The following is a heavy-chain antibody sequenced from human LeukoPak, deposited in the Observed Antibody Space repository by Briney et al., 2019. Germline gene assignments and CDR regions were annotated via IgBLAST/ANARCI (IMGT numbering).Heavy chain of an antibody. CDR2: IRSDGSNE. J-gene: IGHJ4*02. CDR1: GFTFSSYS. D-gene: IGHD5-18*01. Sequence: GGSLRLSCAASGFTFSSYSIHWVRQTPGKGLEWVAFIRSDGSNEYYADSVKGRFTISRDNSKNTVSLLMSSLRPEDTAVYSCAKDRHPGYRYGCYFDCWGQGTLVTVSS. V-gene: IGHV3-30*02. CDR3: AKDRHPGYRYGCYFDC.